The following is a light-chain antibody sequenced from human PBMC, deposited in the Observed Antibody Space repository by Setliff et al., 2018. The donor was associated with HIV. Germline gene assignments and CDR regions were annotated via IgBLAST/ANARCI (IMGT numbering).Light chain of an antibody. J-gene: IGLJ1*01. CDR2: DDN. V-gene: IGLV3-21*01. CDR1: NIGGTS. Sequence: SYELTQPPSVSVAPGKTARITCGGNNIGGTSVHWYQQKPGQAPLLVVYDDNDRPSGVPDRFSGSKSGTSASLAITGLQAEDEADYYCQSYDSSLSGSKVFGTGTKVTVL. CDR3: QSYDSSLSGSKV.